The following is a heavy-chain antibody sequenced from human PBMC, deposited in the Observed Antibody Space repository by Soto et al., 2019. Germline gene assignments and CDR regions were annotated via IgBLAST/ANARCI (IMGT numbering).Heavy chain of an antibody. D-gene: IGHD6-13*01. J-gene: IGHJ4*02. CDR1: GFTFSGYG. Sequence: EVQLLESGGDLVQRGGSLRLSCAASGFTFSGYGMSWVRQAPGKGLEWVSSITSSGSNTYYVDSVKGRFTISRDNSKNTLYLQMNSLTVEDTAVYYCAKEKGRVAAALDYWGQGTLVTVSS. V-gene: IGHV3-23*01. CDR2: ITSSGSNT. CDR3: AKEKGRVAAALDY.